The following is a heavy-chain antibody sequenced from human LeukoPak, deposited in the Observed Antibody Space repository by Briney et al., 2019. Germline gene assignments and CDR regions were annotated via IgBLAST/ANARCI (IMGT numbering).Heavy chain of an antibody. Sequence: SETLSLTCTVSGVSMSGSYWSWIRQPPGKGLEWIGYIFFEGNTRYNPSLSSPLTISIDTSRRQFSLKLNSVTAADTAVYYCAKHVSITYAHFDYWGQGSLVTVSS. J-gene: IGHJ4*02. CDR3: AKHVSITYAHFDY. CDR2: IFFEGNT. D-gene: IGHD2-2*01. V-gene: IGHV4-59*08. CDR1: GVSMSGSY.